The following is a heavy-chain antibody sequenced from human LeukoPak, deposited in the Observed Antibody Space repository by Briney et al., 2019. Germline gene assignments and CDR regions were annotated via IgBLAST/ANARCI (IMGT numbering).Heavy chain of an antibody. CDR2: ISGSGDNT. CDR3: AKWKYSNSGIDDY. V-gene: IGHV3-23*01. CDR1: GFTFSSYA. D-gene: IGHD6-6*01. J-gene: IGHJ4*02. Sequence: GGSLRLSCAASGFTFSSYAMSWVRQVPGKGLEWVSVISGSGDNTYYADSVKGRFTISRDNSKNMLYLQVNSLRAEDTAVYYCAKWKYSNSGIDDYWGQGTLVTVSS.